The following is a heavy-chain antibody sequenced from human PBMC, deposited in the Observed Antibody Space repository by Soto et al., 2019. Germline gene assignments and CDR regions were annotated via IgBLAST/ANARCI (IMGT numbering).Heavy chain of an antibody. Sequence: SESLPLTCDVYRRSFSGYYCISKRQSPRKGLDWIGEIKPSGSTNYNSSLKSRVTISVDTCKNQFSLKLSSVTAADTAVYYCAIVEKGITIFGVVIVTFNWFDPWGQGTLVTVS. CDR1: RRSFSGYY. V-gene: IGHV4-34*01. CDR2: IKPSGST. CDR3: AIVEKGITIFGVVIVTFNWFDP. D-gene: IGHD3-3*01. J-gene: IGHJ5*02.